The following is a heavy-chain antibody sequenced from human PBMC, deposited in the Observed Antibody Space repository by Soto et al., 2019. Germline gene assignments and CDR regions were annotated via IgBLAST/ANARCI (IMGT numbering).Heavy chain of an antibody. D-gene: IGHD1-26*01. Sequence: SVKVSCKASGGTFSSYAISWVRQAPGQGLEWMGGIIPIFGTANYAQKFQGRVTITADESTSTAYMELRSLRSEDTAVYYCARDSGELEPFDYWGQGTLVTVSS. CDR1: GGTFSSYA. CDR3: ARDSGELEPFDY. V-gene: IGHV1-69*13. J-gene: IGHJ4*02. CDR2: IIPIFGTA.